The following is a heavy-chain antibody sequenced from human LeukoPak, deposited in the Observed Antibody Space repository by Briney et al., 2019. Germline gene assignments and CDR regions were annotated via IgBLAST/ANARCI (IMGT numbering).Heavy chain of an antibody. J-gene: IGHJ4*02. CDR2: MNPNNGNT. D-gene: IGHD7-27*01. CDR1: GGTFSSYA. Sequence: ASVKVSCKASGGTFSSYAISWVRQAPGQGPEWIGWMNPNNGNTGYAQKFQGRVTMTRGTSISTAYMDLSSLRSEDTAVYYCARGPRNWGFDYWGQGTLVTVSS. V-gene: IGHV1-8*02. CDR3: ARGPRNWGFDY.